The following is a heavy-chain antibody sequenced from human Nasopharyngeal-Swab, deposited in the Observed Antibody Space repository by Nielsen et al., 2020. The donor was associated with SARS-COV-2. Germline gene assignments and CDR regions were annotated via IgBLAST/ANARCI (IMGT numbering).Heavy chain of an antibody. CDR1: GFTFSGHW. CDR3: ARGRPLGGYYFGYFDY. CDR2: IKQDASEM. V-gene: IGHV3-7*01. Sequence: GGSLRLSRAASGFTFSGHWMSWVRQVPGKGLEWVANIKQDASEMYYVDSVKGRFTISRDNAKNSLYLQMNSLRAEDTAVYFCARGRPLGGYYFGYFDYWGQGTLVTVSS. J-gene: IGHJ4*02. D-gene: IGHD3-3*01.